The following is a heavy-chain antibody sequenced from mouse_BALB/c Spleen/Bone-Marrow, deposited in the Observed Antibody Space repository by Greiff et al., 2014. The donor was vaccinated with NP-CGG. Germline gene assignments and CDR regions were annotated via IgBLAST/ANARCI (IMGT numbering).Heavy chain of an antibody. CDR1: GFNIKDTY. J-gene: IGHJ3*01. CDR2: IDPANGNT. D-gene: IGHD1-1*01. Sequence: EVKLVESGAELVKPGAPVKLSCTASGFNIKDTYMHWVKQRPEQGLEWIGRIDPANGNTKYDPKFQGKATITADTSSNTAYLQLSSLTSEDTAVYYCATYYYGSSWGFAYWGQGTLVTVSA. CDR3: ATYYYGSSWGFAY. V-gene: IGHV14-3*02.